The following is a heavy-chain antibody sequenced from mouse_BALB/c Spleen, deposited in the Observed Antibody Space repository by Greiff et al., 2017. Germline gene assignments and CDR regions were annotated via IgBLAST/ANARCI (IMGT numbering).Heavy chain of an antibody. CDR3: AREAYSY. D-gene: IGHD2-10*01. V-gene: IGHV5-9-4*01. J-gene: IGHJ4*01. CDR1: GFTFSSYA. CDR2: ISSGGSYT. Sequence: DVMLVESGGGLVKPGGSLKLSCAASGFTFSSYAMSWVRQSPEKRLEWVAEISSGGSYTYYPDTVTGRFTISRDNAKNTLYLEMSSLRSEDTAMYYCAREAYSYWGQGTSVTVSS.